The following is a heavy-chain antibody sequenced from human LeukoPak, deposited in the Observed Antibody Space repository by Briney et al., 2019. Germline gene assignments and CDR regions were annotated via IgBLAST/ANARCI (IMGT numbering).Heavy chain of an antibody. V-gene: IGHV3-23*01. D-gene: IGHD3-9*01. CDR3: AKDFLKYYDILTGYYIPHPRFDY. CDR1: GFTFSSYS. Sequence: SGGSLRLSCAASGFTFSSYSMNWVRQAPGKGLEWVSAISGSGGSTYYADSVKGRFTISRDNSKNTLYLQMNSLRAEDTAVYYCAKDFLKYYDILTGYYIPHPRFDYWGQGTLVTVSS. J-gene: IGHJ4*02. CDR2: ISGSGGST.